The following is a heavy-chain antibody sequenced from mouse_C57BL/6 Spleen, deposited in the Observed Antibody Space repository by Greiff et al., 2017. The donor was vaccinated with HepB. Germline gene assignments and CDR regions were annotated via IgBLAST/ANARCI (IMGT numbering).Heavy chain of an antibody. J-gene: IGHJ1*03. CDR1: GYSITSGYY. Sequence: EVKLMESGPGLVKPSQSLSLTCSVTGYSITSGYYWNWIRQFPGNKLEWMGYISYDGSNNYNPSLKNRISITRDTSKNQFFLKLNAVTAEDTATYYCARDPFWGTGTTVTVSS. CDR3: ARDPF. CDR2: ISYDGSN. V-gene: IGHV3-6*01.